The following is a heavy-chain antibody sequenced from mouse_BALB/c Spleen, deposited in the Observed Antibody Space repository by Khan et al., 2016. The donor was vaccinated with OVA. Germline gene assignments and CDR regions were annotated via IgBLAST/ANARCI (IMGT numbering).Heavy chain of an antibody. Sequence: QVQLKQSGPGLVAPSQSLSITCTVSGFSLTGYGVNWVRQPPGKGLEWLGMIWGDGSTDYDSALKSRLTLSKDNSKSQVFLKMNSLQTDDTARYYGARAYYGNYREAMDYWGQGTSVTVSS. J-gene: IGHJ4*01. V-gene: IGHV2-6-7*01. CDR2: IWGDGST. D-gene: IGHD2-10*01. CDR1: GFSLTGYG. CDR3: ARAYYGNYREAMDY.